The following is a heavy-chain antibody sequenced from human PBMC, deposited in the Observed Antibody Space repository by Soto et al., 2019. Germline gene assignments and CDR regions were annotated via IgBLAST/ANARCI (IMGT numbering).Heavy chain of an antibody. CDR2: IYYSGST. CDR1: GGSISSYY. Sequence: PSETLSLTCTVSGGSISSYYWSWIRQPPGKGLEWIGYIYYSGSTNYNPSLKSRVTISVDTSKNQFPLKLSSVTAADTAVYYCASKRGNGMDVWGQGTTVTVSS. J-gene: IGHJ6*02. V-gene: IGHV4-59*01. CDR3: ASKRGNGMDV. D-gene: IGHD3-10*01.